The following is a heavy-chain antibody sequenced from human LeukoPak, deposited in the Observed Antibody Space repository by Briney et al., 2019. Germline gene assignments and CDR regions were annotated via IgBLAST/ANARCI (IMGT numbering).Heavy chain of an antibody. CDR1: GFTFSSYG. CDR3: AKFSQLWLHGGFDY. D-gene: IGHD5-18*01. CDR2: ISYDGSNK. J-gene: IGHJ4*02. V-gene: IGHV3-30*18. Sequence: PGRSLRLSCAASGFTFSSYGMHWVRQAPGKGLEWVAVISYDGSNKYYADSVKGRFTISRDNSKNTLYLQMNSLRAEDTAVYYCAKFSQLWLHGGFDYWGQGTLVTVSS.